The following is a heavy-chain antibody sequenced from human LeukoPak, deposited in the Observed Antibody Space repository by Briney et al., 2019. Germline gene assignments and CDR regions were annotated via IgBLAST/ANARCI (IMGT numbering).Heavy chain of an antibody. CDR2: INLYSGGT. CDR1: GYTFTDYY. J-gene: IGHJ4*02. CDR3: ARVAGGDWYYFDY. D-gene: IGHD2-21*02. Sequence: GASVTVSFKASGYTFTDYYMHWVRQAPGQGLEWMGGINLYSGGTNYAQNFQGRVTITRDTSISTAYIDLISLRSDDTAVYYCARVAGGDWYYFDYWGQGTLVTVSS. V-gene: IGHV1-2*02.